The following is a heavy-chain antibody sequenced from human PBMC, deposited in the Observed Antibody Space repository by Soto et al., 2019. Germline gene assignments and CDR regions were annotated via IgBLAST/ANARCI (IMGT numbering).Heavy chain of an antibody. CDR3: ARDLGYYDFWSGFGSDYGMDV. V-gene: IGHV1-18*04. D-gene: IGHD3-3*01. Sequence: GASVKVSCKASGYTFTSYGISWVRQAPGQGLEWMGWISAYNGNTNYAQKLQGRVTMTTDTSTSTAYMGLRSLRSDDTAVYYCARDLGYYDFWSGFGSDYGMDVWGQGTTVTVSS. CDR1: GYTFTSYG. CDR2: ISAYNGNT. J-gene: IGHJ6*02.